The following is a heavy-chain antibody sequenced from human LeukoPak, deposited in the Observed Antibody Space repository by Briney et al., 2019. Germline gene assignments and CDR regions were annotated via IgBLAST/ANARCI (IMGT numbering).Heavy chain of an antibody. D-gene: IGHD6-13*01. J-gene: IGHJ3*02. V-gene: IGHV1-2*02. CDR2: ISLNSGAT. CDR1: GYMFTAYY. Sequence: ASVKVSCKASGYMFTAYYMHWVRQAHGQGLEWMAWISLNSGATNYAQRFQGRVTMTRDTSISTAYMEVTWLTSDDTAVYYCVTSSGYSSSWGAFDIWGQGTMVTVSS. CDR3: VTSSGYSSSWGAFDI.